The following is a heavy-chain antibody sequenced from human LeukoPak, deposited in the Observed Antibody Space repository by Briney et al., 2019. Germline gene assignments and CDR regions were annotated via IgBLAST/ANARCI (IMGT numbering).Heavy chain of an antibody. D-gene: IGHD5-24*01. CDR3: ASDRGGYYPFDY. Sequence: SETLSLTCTVSGYSISSGYHWGWIRQPPGKGLEWIGRIYHSGSTAYNPSLKSRLTISVDTSKNQFSLSLRSVTAADTAVYYCASDRGGYYPFDYWGQGTLVTVSS. CDR2: IYHSGST. V-gene: IGHV4-38-2*02. J-gene: IGHJ4*02. CDR1: GYSISSGYH.